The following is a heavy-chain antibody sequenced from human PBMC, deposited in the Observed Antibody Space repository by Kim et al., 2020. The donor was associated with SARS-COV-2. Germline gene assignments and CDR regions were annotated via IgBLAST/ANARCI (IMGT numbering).Heavy chain of an antibody. Sequence: SETLSLTCAVYGGSFSGYYWSWIRQPPGKGLEWIGEINHSGSTNYNPSLKSRVTISVDTSKNQFSLKLSSVTAADTAVYYCARGYYGSGSYYNHYYYGMDVWGQGTTVTVSS. CDR1: GGSFSGYY. V-gene: IGHV4-34*01. CDR2: INHSGST. D-gene: IGHD3-10*01. J-gene: IGHJ6*02. CDR3: ARGYYGSGSYYNHYYYGMDV.